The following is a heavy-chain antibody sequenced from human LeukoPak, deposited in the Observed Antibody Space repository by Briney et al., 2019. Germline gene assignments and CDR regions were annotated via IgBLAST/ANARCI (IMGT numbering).Heavy chain of an antibody. CDR2: ISAHTGTT. CDR3: ARGRYGDYNDY. J-gene: IGHJ4*02. D-gene: IGHD4-17*01. Sequence: GASVKVSCKASGYTFSSYSISWVRQAPGQGLEWMGWISAHTGTTNYAQKFQGRVTMTTDTSTSTAYMELRSLRSEDTAVYYCARGRYGDYNDYWGQGTLVTVSS. CDR1: GYTFSSYS. V-gene: IGHV1-18*01.